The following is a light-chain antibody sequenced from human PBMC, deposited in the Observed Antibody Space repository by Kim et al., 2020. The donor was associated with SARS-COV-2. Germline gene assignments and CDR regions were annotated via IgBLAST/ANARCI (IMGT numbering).Light chain of an antibody. J-gene: IGLJ2*01. Sequence: GQSVPMSCTGTSGHVGSYSRVSWYQQPPGTAPKLMIYEVSYRPSGVPDRFSGSKSGNTASLTISGLQAEDGADYYCSSYTSSSTLLFGGGTQLTVL. V-gene: IGLV2-18*02. CDR2: EVS. CDR3: SSYTSSSTLL. CDR1: SGHVGSYSR.